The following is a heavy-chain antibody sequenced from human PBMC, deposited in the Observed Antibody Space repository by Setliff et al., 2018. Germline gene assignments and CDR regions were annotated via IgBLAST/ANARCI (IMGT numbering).Heavy chain of an antibody. Sequence: GESLKISCQTSGYSFISYWIGWVRQMPGKGLEWIGIIDPGDSETRYSPSFQGKISISVDKSINTAYLHWSSLKASDTAMYYCARRDNYYDSTGYSYYFDDWGQGTLVTVSS. CDR3: ARRDNYYDSTGYSYYFDD. CDR2: IDPGDSET. V-gene: IGHV5-51*01. CDR1: GYSFISYW. J-gene: IGHJ4*02. D-gene: IGHD3-22*01.